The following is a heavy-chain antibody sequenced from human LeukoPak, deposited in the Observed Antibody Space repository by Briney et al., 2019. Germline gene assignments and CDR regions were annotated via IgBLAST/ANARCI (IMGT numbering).Heavy chain of an antibody. CDR3: ASRNYYFGY. Sequence: GGSLRLSCAASGFTFNTYAMSWVRQAPGKGLEWVSGISGSDGSTYYADSVKGRFTISRDNSKNTLYLQMNSLRAEDTAIYYCASRNYYFGYWGQGALVTVSS. CDR1: GFTFNTYA. J-gene: IGHJ4*02. D-gene: IGHD5-24*01. CDR2: ISGSDGST. V-gene: IGHV3-23*01.